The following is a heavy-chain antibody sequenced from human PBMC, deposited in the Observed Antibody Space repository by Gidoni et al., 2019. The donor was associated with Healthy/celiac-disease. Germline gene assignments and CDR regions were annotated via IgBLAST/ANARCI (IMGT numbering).Heavy chain of an antibody. D-gene: IGHD5-18*01. CDR3: AMRRGYSYGFAFDI. Sequence: EVQLVQSGAEVKKPGESLKISCKGPGYSFTIDGVGWVRQMPGKGLAWMGIIYPGDSDTRYSPSFQGQVTISADKSISTAYLQWSSLKASDTAMYYCAMRRGYSYGFAFDIWGQGTMVTVSS. CDR1: GYSFTIDG. CDR2: IYPGDSDT. J-gene: IGHJ3*02. V-gene: IGHV5-51*01.